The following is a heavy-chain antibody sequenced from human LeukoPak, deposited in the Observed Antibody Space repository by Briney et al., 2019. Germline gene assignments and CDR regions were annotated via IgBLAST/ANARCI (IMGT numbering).Heavy chain of an antibody. CDR2: INHSGST. CDR1: GGSFSGYY. J-gene: IGHJ6*02. Sequence: PSETLSLTCAVYGGSFSGYYWSWIRQPPGKGLEWIGEINHSGSTNYNPSLKSRVTISVDTSKNQFSLKLSSVTAADTAVYYCARGYDSSPFGYYYYYYGMDVWGQGTTVTVSS. D-gene: IGHD6-6*01. CDR3: ARGYDSSPFGYYYYYYGMDV. V-gene: IGHV4-34*01.